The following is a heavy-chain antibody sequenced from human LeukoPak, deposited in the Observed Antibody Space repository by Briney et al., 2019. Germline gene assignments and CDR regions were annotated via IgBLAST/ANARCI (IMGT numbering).Heavy chain of an antibody. CDR1: GGSFSGYY. V-gene: IGHV4-34*01. Sequence: TSETLSLTCAVYGGSFSGYYWSWIRQPPGKGLEWIGEINHSGSTNYNPSLKSRVTISVDTSKNQFSLKLSSVTAADTAVYYCARGFWYFDLWGRGILVTVSS. CDR2: INHSGST. J-gene: IGHJ2*01. CDR3: ARGFWYFDL.